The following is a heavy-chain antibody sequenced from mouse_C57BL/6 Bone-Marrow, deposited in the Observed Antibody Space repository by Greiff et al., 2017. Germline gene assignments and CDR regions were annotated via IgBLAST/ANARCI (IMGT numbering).Heavy chain of an antibody. CDR3: ARPLYYYGSSGFAY. CDR2: IHPNSGST. CDR1: GYTFTSYW. D-gene: IGHD1-1*01. J-gene: IGHJ3*01. Sequence: QVQLQQPGAELVKPGASVKLSCKASGYTFTSYWMHWVKQRPGQGLEWIGMIHPNSGSTNYNEKFKSKATLTVDKSSSTAYMQPSSLTSEDSAVYYCARPLYYYGSSGFAYWGQGTLVTVSA. V-gene: IGHV1-64*01.